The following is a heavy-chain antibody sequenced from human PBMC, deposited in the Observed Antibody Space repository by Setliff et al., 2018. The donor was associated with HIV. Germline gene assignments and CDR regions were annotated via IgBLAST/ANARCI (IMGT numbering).Heavy chain of an antibody. V-gene: IGHV4-39*01. J-gene: IGHJ5*02. CDR2: IFYSGGT. CDR3: ARLAITIFDDVDL. D-gene: IGHD3-3*01. Sequence: SETLSLTCTVSGDSINSSSYYWGWIRQPPGKGLDWIGSIFYSGGTFYTPSLKSRVAISVDTSKNQFSLKLSSLTAADTALYYCARLAITIFDDVDLWGQGTLVTVSS. CDR1: GDSINSSSYY.